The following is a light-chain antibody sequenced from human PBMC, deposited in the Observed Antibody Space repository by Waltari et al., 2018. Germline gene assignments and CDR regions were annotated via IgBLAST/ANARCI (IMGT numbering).Light chain of an antibody. CDR3: EAWVNGLNGIL. Sequence: QSVLTQPPSVSGYPGQRVTISCTGSSSNIGGYDVHGYQQLQGTAPKLLIFETNKWPSGVSERFSGSKSATSASRTITGLQSEDEAEYYCEAWVNGLNGILFGGGTRLTVL. J-gene: IGLJ2*01. V-gene: IGLV1-44*01. CDR2: ETN. CDR1: SSNIGGYD.